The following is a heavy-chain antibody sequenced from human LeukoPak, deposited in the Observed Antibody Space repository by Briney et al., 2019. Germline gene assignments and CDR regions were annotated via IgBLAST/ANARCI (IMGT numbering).Heavy chain of an antibody. Sequence: SETLSLTCTVSGGSISSSTYYWAWIRQPPGKGLEWIGSIYYDGTTYYNPSLKRRVTISVDTSKNQFSLKLNSVTAADTAVYYCARVGDWNDLVYWGQGTLVTVSS. J-gene: IGHJ4*02. CDR1: GGSISSSTYY. CDR2: IYYDGTT. V-gene: IGHV4-39*01. CDR3: ARVGDWNDLVY. D-gene: IGHD1-1*01.